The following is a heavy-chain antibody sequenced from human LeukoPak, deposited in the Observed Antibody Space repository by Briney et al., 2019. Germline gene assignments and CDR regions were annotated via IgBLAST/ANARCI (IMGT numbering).Heavy chain of an antibody. Sequence: GRSLRLSCAASGFTFSSYAMHWVRQAPGKGLEGVALISYDGSNKYSADSVKGRFTISRDNSKNTLYLQMNSLRAEDTGAYYCARDLNYGGKGLGSLTDYWGQGTLVTVSS. V-gene: IGHV3-30*01. D-gene: IGHD4-23*01. CDR3: ARDLNYGGKGLGSLTDY. CDR2: ISYDGSNK. CDR1: GFTFSSYA. J-gene: IGHJ4*02.